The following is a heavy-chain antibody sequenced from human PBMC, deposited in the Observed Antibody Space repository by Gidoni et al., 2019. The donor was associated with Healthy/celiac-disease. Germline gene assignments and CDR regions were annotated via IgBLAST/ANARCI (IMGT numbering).Heavy chain of an antibody. CDR1: GFTFSSYS. CDR2: ISSSSSYI. V-gene: IGHV3-21*01. Sequence: EVQLVESGGGLVKPGGSLRLSCAASGFTFSSYSMNWVRQAPGKGLEWVSSISSSSSYIYYADSVKGRFTISRDNAKNSLYLQMNSLRAEDTAVYYCARDIVVPAASRYGMDVWGQGTTVTVSS. D-gene: IGHD2-2*01. J-gene: IGHJ6*02. CDR3: ARDIVVPAASRYGMDV.